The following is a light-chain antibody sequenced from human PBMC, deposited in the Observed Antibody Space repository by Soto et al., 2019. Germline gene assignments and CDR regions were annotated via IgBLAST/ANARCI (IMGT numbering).Light chain of an antibody. CDR2: KAS. V-gene: IGKV1-5*03. CDR3: QQYSDYPLT. J-gene: IGKJ4*01. CDR1: QSVSPY. Sequence: DIQMTQSPSTLSASVGDRVTITCRASQSVSPYLAWYQRQPGKAPKLLINKASSLESGVPSRFSGSVSGTEFSLTISSLQPDDFATYYCQQYSDYPLTFGGGTEVEIK.